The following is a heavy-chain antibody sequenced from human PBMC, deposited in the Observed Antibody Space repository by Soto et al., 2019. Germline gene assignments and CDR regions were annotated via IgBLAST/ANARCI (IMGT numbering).Heavy chain of an antibody. Sequence: QVQLVQSGAEVKKPGSSVKVSCKTSGGTFSSYVISWVRQAPGQGLEWMGGIIPMFGTANYAQKFQGRVTVTADESTSTPCMELSSLRSEDTAVYYCARVGYTHAQYYSSYGMDVWGQGTTVTVSS. CDR2: IIPMFGTA. CDR3: ARVGYTHAQYYSSYGMDV. CDR1: GGTFSSYV. J-gene: IGHJ6*02. D-gene: IGHD3-16*02. V-gene: IGHV1-69*01.